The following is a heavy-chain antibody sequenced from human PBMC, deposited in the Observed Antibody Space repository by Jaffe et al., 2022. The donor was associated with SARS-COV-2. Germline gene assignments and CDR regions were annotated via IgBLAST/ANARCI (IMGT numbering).Heavy chain of an antibody. CDR3: ARDGSRAYYYGMDV. J-gene: IGHJ6*02. Sequence: QVQLQESGPGLVKPSETLSLTCTVSGGSISSYYWSWIRQPPGKGLEWIGYIYYSGSTNYNPSLKSRVTISVDTSKNQFSLKLSSVTAADTAVYYCARDGSRAYYYGMDVWGQGTTVTVSS. CDR2: IYYSGST. V-gene: IGHV4-59*01. D-gene: IGHD2-2*01. CDR1: GGSISSYY.